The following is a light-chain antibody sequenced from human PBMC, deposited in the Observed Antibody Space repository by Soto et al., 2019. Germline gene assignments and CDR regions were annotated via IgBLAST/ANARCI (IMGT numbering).Light chain of an antibody. J-gene: IGKJ4*01. Sequence: DIPMTQSPSTLSASVGDRVTITCRASQSISSWLAGYQQKPGKAPKLLIYDASSSESGVPSRFSGSGSDTKFTLTINSLQPDDFATYHCQQYNRYSLTFGGGTKVEIK. CDR2: DAS. CDR1: QSISSW. CDR3: QQYNRYSLT. V-gene: IGKV1-5*01.